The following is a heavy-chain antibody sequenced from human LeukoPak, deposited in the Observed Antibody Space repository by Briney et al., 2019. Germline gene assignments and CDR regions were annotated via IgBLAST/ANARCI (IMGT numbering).Heavy chain of an antibody. CDR3: ARAGMAVAGIAFDI. D-gene: IGHD6-19*01. CDR1: GGSISSGSYY. Sequence: PSQTLSLTCTVSGGSISSGSYYWSWIRQPAGKGLEWIGRIYTSGSTNYNPSLKSRVTISVDTSKNQFSLKLSSVTAADTAVYYCARAGMAVAGIAFDIWGQGTMVTVSS. J-gene: IGHJ3*02. CDR2: IYTSGST. V-gene: IGHV4-61*02.